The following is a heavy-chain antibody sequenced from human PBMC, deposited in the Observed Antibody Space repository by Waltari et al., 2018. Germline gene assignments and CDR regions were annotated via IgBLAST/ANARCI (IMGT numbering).Heavy chain of an antibody. D-gene: IGHD3-22*01. Sequence: EVQLLESGGCLVQPGGSLRLSCAASGFTFSSYAMSWVRQAPGKGLGWCSVIYSGGSTYYADSVNGRFTISRDNSKNTLYLQMNSLRAEDTAVYYCARRYSSGSPNWFDPWGQGTLVTVSS. CDR2: IYSGGST. CDR3: ARRYSSGSPNWFDP. J-gene: IGHJ5*02. V-gene: IGHV3-23*03. CDR1: GFTFSSYA.